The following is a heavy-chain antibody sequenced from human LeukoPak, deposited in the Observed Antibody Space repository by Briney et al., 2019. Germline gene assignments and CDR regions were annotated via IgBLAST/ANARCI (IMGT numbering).Heavy chain of an antibody. CDR1: GGSFSGYY. Sequence: SETLSLTCAVYGGSFSGYYWSWVRQPPGKGLEWIGEINHSGSTNYNPSLKSRVTISVDTSKNQFSLKLSSVTAADTAVYYCARPVDSSGYNDAFDIWGQGTMVTVSS. CDR3: ARPVDSSGYNDAFDI. D-gene: IGHD3-22*01. V-gene: IGHV4-34*01. J-gene: IGHJ3*02. CDR2: INHSGST.